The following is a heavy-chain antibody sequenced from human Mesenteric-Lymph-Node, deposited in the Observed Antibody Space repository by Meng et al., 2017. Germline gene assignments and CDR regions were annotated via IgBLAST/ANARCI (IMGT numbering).Heavy chain of an antibody. D-gene: IGHD6-19*01. J-gene: IGHJ4*02. CDR3: ARKAVAVGTFDY. V-gene: IGHV6-1*01. Sequence: QVQLQKSGPGRVKPSPTLSLTCAISGDSVSSNSAAWNWIRQSPSRGLEWLGRTYYRSKWSSDYAVSVRSRITINADTSKNQFSLQLNSVTPEDTAVYYCARKAVAVGTFDYWGQGTLVTVSS. CDR1: GDSVSSNSAA. CDR2: TYYRSKWSS.